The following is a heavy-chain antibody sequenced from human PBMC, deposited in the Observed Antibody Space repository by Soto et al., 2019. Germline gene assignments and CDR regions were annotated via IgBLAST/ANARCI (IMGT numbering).Heavy chain of an antibody. Sequence: QVQLVESGGGVVQPGRSLRLSCEASGFTFSSDGMHWVRQAPGKGLEWVALISFEGSDKYYADSVKGRFTISRDNSKNTMYLQMNSLRAEDTAVYYCAKVASGSLYMDVWGKGTTVTVSS. V-gene: IGHV3-30*18. D-gene: IGHD3-10*01. CDR1: GFTFSSDG. CDR2: ISFEGSDK. J-gene: IGHJ6*03. CDR3: AKVASGSLYMDV.